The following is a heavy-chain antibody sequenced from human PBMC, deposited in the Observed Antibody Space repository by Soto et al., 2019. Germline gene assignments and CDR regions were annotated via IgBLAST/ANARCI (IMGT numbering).Heavy chain of an antibody. V-gene: IGHV3-30*18. CDR2: ISYDGSNK. D-gene: IGHD6-6*01. J-gene: IGHJ6*02. Sequence: PGGSLRLSCAASGFTFSSYGMHWFRQAPGKGLEWVAVISYDGSNKYYADSVKGRFTISRDNSKNTLYLQMNSLRAEDTAVYYCAKEPARPTGYYYYYGMDVWGQGTTVTVSS. CDR1: GFTFSSYG. CDR3: AKEPARPTGYYYYYGMDV.